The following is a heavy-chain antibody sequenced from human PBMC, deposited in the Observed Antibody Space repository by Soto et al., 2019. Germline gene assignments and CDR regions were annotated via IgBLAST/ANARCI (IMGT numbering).Heavy chain of an antibody. Sequence: KASETLSLTCAVYGGSFSGYYWSWIRQPPGKGLEWIGEINHSGSTNYNPSLKSRVTISVDTSKNQFSLKLSSVTAADTAVYYCARGRSRMSGSSWLRFDYWGQGTLVTVSS. CDR3: ARGRSRMSGSSWLRFDY. CDR2: INHSGST. J-gene: IGHJ4*02. D-gene: IGHD6-13*01. V-gene: IGHV4-34*01. CDR1: GGSFSGYY.